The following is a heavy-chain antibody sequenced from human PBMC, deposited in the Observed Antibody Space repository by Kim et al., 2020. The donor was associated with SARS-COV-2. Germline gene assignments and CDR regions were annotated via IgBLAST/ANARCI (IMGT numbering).Heavy chain of an antibody. V-gene: IGHV3-23*01. Sequence: GGSTYDADSVKCRVTISRDNSKNTLYLQMNSLRAEDTAVYYCANAPGYFDYWGQGTLVTVSS. CDR2: GGST. CDR3: ANAPGYFDY. J-gene: IGHJ4*02.